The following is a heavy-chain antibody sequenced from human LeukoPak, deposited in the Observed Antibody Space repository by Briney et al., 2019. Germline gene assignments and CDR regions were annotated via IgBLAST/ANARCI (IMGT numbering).Heavy chain of an antibody. D-gene: IGHD6-19*01. CDR1: GGSFSGYY. Sequence: PSETLSLTCAVYGGSFSGYYWSWIRQPPGKGLEWIGEINHSGSTNYNPSLKSRVTISVDTSKNQFSLKLSSVTAADTAVYYCASWTAAAAASRTRSGWYRDIWFDPWGQGTLVTVSS. J-gene: IGHJ5*02. CDR3: ASWTAAAAASRTRSGWYRDIWFDP. CDR2: INHSGST. V-gene: IGHV4-34*01.